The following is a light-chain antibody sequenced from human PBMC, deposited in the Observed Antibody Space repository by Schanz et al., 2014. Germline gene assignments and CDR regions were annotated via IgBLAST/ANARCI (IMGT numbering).Light chain of an antibody. CDR3: QQYGSSPPWT. CDR1: QSVSSN. Sequence: EIVMTQSPATLSVSPGERATLSCRASQSVSSNLAWYQQKPGQAPRLLIYGVSSRATGIPDRFSGSGSGTDFTLTISRLEPEDFAVYYCQQYGSSPPWTFGQGTKVEIK. V-gene: IGKV3-20*01. J-gene: IGKJ1*01. CDR2: GVS.